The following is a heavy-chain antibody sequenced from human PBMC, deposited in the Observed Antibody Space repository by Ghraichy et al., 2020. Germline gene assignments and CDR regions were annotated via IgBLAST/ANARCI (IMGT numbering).Heavy chain of an antibody. V-gene: IGHV3-33*06. Sequence: GSLRLSCAASGFTFSSYGMNWVRQAPGKGLEWVAVKWYDESNKYYADSVKGRFTISRDNSKNTLYLQMNSLRAEDTAVYYCAKDHFEVADRGMDVWGQGTTVTVSS. CDR1: GFTFSSYG. CDR3: AKDHFEVADRGMDV. CDR2: KWYDESNK. D-gene: IGHD2-21*01. J-gene: IGHJ6*02.